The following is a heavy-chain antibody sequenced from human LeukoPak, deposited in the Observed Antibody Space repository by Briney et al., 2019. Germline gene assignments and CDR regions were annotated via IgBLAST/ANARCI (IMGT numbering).Heavy chain of an antibody. D-gene: IGHD1-26*01. V-gene: IGHV4-31*03. J-gene: IGHJ4*02. Sequence: SETLSLTCTVSGGSVSRGGYYWNWIRQHPGKGLEWIGFTSYSEGTYYNPSLMSRITISVDISQNQFSLKMRDVTAADTAVYFCATADWEAFYFDSWGKGALVSSSS. CDR3: ATADWEAFYFDS. CDR2: TSYSEGT. CDR1: GGSVSRGGYY.